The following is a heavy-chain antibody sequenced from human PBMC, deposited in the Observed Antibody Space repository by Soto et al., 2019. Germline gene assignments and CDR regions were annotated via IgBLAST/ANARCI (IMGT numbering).Heavy chain of an antibody. Sequence: SVKVSCKASGGTFSTFGISWVRQAPGQGLEWMGGIIPFFGTAKYSQKFEDRISITADESTNTGYMDLRSLTSEDTAIYYCARSAPMDAGDKYYYDFWGQGALVTVSS. CDR3: ARSAPMDAGDKYYYDF. D-gene: IGHD3-16*01. V-gene: IGHV1-69*01. CDR1: GGTFSTFG. CDR2: IIPFFGTA. J-gene: IGHJ4*02.